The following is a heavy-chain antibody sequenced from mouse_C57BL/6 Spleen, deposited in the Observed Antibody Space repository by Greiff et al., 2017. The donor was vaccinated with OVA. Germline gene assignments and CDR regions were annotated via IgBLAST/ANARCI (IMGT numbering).Heavy chain of an antibody. CDR2: ISSGGSYT. V-gene: IGHV5-6*02. CDR1: GFTFSSYG. D-gene: IGHD2-5*01. CDR3: ARQDSNYWYFEV. Sequence: EVKLEESGGDLVKPGGSLKLSCAASGFTFSSYGMSWVRQTPDKRLEWVATISSGGSYTYYPDSVKGRFTISRDNAKNTLYLQMSSLKSEDTAMYYCARQDSNYWYFEVWGTGTTVTVSS. J-gene: IGHJ1*03.